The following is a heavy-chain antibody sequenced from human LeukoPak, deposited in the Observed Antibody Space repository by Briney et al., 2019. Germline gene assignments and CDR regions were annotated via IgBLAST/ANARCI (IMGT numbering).Heavy chain of an antibody. V-gene: IGHV3-7*01. D-gene: IGHD2-2*01. J-gene: IGHJ4*02. Sequence: GGSLRLSCAASGFTFSTYWMSWVRQAPGKGLEWVANIKQDGSEKYYVDSVKGRFTISRDNAKNSLFLQMNSLRAENTAVYYCARVRCSSNSCFPDYWGQGTLVTVSS. CDR3: ARVRCSSNSCFPDY. CDR1: GFTFSTYW. CDR2: IKQDGSEK.